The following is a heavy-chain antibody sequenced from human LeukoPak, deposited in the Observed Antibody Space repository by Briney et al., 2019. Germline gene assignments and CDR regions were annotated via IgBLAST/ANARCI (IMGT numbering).Heavy chain of an antibody. D-gene: IGHD5-12*01. CDR3: ARGYSGYGYFDY. CDR2: IYYSGST. J-gene: IGHJ4*02. V-gene: IGHV4-59*01. CDR1: GGSISSYY. Sequence: SETLSLTCTVSGGSISSYYWSWIRQPPGKGLEWIGYIYYSGSTNYNPSLKSRVTISVDTSKNQFSLKLSSVTAADTAVCYCARGYSGYGYFDYWGQGTLVTVSS.